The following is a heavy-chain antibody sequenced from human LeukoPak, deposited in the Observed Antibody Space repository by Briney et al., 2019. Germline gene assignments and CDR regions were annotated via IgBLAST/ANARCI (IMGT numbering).Heavy chain of an antibody. CDR3: ARTYSSGFYYYYYMDV. Sequence: GGSLRLSCAASGFTFSSYAMSWVRQAPGKGLECISGFSGSGGSTYYADSVKGRFTISRDNSKNTLYLQMNSLRAEDTAVYYCARTYSSGFYYYYYMDVWGKGTTVTISS. D-gene: IGHD6-19*01. CDR2: FSGSGGST. J-gene: IGHJ6*03. CDR1: GFTFSSYA. V-gene: IGHV3-23*01.